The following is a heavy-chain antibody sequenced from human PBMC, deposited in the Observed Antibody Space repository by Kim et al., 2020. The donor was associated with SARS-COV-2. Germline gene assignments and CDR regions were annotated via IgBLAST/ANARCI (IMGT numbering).Heavy chain of an antibody. D-gene: IGHD3-22*01. CDR2: IIGSGGST. CDR1: GFTFSSYA. Sequence: GGSLRLSCAASGFTFSSYAMSWVRQAPGKGLEWVSAIIGSGGSTYYADSVKGRFTISRDNSKNTLYLQMNSLRAEDTAVYYCAKSERITMIVMLNVIDYCGQGTLVAVSS. J-gene: IGHJ4*02. V-gene: IGHV3-23*01. CDR3: AKSERITMIVMLNVIDY.